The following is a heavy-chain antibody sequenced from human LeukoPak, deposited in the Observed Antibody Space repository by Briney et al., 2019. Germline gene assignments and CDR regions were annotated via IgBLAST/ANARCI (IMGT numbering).Heavy chain of an antibody. J-gene: IGHJ4*02. CDR3: AKPVVLYYYDSSGPDY. CDR1: GFTFSSYG. D-gene: IGHD3-22*01. CDR2: IRYDGSNK. Sequence: GGSLRLSCAASGFTFSSYGMHWVRQAPGKGLEWVAFIRYDGSNKYYADSVNGRFTISRDNSKKTLYLQMNSLRAEDTAVYYCAKPVVLYYYDSSGPDYWGQGTLVTVSS. V-gene: IGHV3-30*02.